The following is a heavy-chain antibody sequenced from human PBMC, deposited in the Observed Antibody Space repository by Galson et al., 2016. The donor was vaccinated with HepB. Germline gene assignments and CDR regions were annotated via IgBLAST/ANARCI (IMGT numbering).Heavy chain of an antibody. J-gene: IGHJ4*02. V-gene: IGHV1-2*02. Sequence: SVKVSCKASGYTFTGYYIHWVRQAPGQGLEWMGWINPSSGDTNNAQKFRGRVTMSSDTSITTASMELSRLSSDDTAVYFCTREIWDGYSGGLIFWGQGALVTVSS. CDR1: GYTFTGYY. D-gene: IGHD5-24*01. CDR3: TREIWDGYSGGLIF. CDR2: INPSSGDT.